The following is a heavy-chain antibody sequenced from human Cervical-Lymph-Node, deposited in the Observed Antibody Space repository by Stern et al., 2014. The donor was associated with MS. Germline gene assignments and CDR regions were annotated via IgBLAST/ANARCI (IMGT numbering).Heavy chain of an antibody. Sequence: VQLVESGAEVKKPGASVKVSCKASGYTFTSYGISWVRQAPGQGLEWMGGISAYKGNTSYAQKLQGRGTMTTDTSTSTAYMELRSRRSDDTAVYYCARGLLGSENAFDIWGQGTMVTVSS. D-gene: IGHD2-15*01. CDR2: ISAYKGNT. V-gene: IGHV1-18*01. J-gene: IGHJ3*02. CDR3: ARGLLGSENAFDI. CDR1: GYTFTSYG.